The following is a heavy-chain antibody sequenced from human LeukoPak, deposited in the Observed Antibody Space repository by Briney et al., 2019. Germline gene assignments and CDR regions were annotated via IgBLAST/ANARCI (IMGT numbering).Heavy chain of an antibody. V-gene: IGHV4-59*12. D-gene: IGHD3-3*01. CDR3: ARGTVYYDFWSGYYTPGGRFDP. CDR2: IYYSGST. CDR1: GGSISSYY. Sequence: SETLSLTCTVSGGSISSYYWSWIRQPPGKGLEWIGYIYYSGSTNYNPFLKSRVTISVDASKNQFSLKLSSVTAADTAVYYCARGTVYYDFWSGYYTPGGRFDPWGQGTLVTVSS. J-gene: IGHJ5*02.